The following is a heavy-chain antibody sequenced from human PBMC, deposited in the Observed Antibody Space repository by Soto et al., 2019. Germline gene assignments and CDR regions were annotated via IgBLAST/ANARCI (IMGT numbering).Heavy chain of an antibody. CDR1: GFTFRSYA. CDR3: ANHFDWSLSPTYYFDY. V-gene: IGHV3-23*01. J-gene: IGHJ4*02. Sequence: EVQLLASGGGLVQPGGSLSLSCAASGFTFRSYAMSWVRQAPGKGLEWVSAISGSGGSTYYADSVKGRFTISRDNSKSTLYLQMNILRAEDTAVYYWANHFDWSLSPTYYFDYWGQGTLVTASS. CDR2: ISGSGGST. D-gene: IGHD3-9*01.